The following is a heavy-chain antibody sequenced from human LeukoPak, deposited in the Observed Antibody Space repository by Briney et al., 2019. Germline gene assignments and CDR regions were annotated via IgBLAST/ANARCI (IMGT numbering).Heavy chain of an antibody. CDR1: GFTFSTYW. CDR2: IKNDGSDK. V-gene: IGHV3-7*01. J-gene: IGHJ6*04. CDR3: AELGITMIGGV. Sequence: GGSLRLSCAASGFTFSTYWMSWVRQAPGKGLEWVANIKNDGSDKYYVDSVKGRFTISRDNAKNSLYPQMNSLRAEDTAVYYCAELGITMIGGVWGKGTTVTISS. D-gene: IGHD3-10*02.